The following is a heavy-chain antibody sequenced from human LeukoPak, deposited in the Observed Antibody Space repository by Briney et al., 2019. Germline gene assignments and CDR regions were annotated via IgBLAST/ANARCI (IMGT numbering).Heavy chain of an antibody. V-gene: IGHV4-39*07. D-gene: IGHD3-3*01. Sequence: SETLSLTCTVSGGSISSSSYYWGWIRQPPGNGLEWIGSIYYSGSTYYNPSLKSRVTISVDTSKNQFSLKLSSVTAADTAVYYCARVGYYDFWSGYYPTPMVRGVIITQFDYWGQGTLVTVSS. J-gene: IGHJ4*02. CDR1: GGSISSSSYY. CDR3: ARVGYYDFWSGYYPTPMVRGVIITQFDY. CDR2: IYYSGST.